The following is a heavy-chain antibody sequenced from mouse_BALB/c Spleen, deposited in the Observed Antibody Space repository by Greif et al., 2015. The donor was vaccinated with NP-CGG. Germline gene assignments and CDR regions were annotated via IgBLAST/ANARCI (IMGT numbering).Heavy chain of an antibody. CDR3: ERKLGRGLYDDY. J-gene: IGHJ2*01. CDR1: GFNIKDIY. V-gene: IGHV14-3*02. Sequence: VQLQQSGAELVKPGASVKLSCTASGFNIKDIYMHWVKQRPEQGLEWIGRIDPTNGNTKYDPKFQGKATITADTSSNTAYLQLSSMTAEDTADYYCERKLGRGLYDDYRGQGTTLTDAS. D-gene: IGHD4-1*01. CDR2: IDPTNGNT.